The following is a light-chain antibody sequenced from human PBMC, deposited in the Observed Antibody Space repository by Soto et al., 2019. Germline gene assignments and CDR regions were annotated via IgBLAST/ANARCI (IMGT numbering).Light chain of an antibody. V-gene: IGLV2-8*01. CDR1: SSDVGGYNY. Sequence: QSVLTQPPSASGSPGQSVAISCTGTSSDVGGYNYVSWYXXHPGKAPKLIIYEVNKRPSVVPDRSXGSXSGNTSSLTVAGLQAEDEDDYYCSSYAGSSNVFGTGTKVTVL. CDR3: SSYAGSSNV. CDR2: EVN. J-gene: IGLJ1*01.